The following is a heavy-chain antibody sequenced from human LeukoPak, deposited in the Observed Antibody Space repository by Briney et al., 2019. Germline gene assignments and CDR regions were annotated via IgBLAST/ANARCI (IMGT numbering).Heavy chain of an antibody. V-gene: IGHV3-23*01. D-gene: IGHD5-18*01. CDR1: GFTFSRYA. J-gene: IGHJ4*02. Sequence: GGSLRLSCVFSGFTFSRYAMSWVRQAPGKGLEWVSSLSGSGGSTYCADSVKGRFTISRDNSKNTLYLQMNSLRVEDTAVYYCAKDPHTGYSFAYWGQGTLVTVSS. CDR3: AKDPHTGYSFAY. CDR2: LSGSGGST.